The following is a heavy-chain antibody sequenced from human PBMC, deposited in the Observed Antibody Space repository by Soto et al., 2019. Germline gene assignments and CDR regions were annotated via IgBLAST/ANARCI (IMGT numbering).Heavy chain of an antibody. D-gene: IGHD3-3*01. V-gene: IGHV1-18*01. CDR3: ARAQGVVTHSGPYYYYGMDV. Sequence: ASVKVSCKASGYSLTSYAITRVLQAPGQGLAWMGWISAYNGNTNYAQKLQGRVTMTTDTSTSTAYMELRSLRSDDTAVYYCARAQGVVTHSGPYYYYGMDVWGQGTTVTV. CDR1: GYSLTSYA. CDR2: ISAYNGNT. J-gene: IGHJ6*02.